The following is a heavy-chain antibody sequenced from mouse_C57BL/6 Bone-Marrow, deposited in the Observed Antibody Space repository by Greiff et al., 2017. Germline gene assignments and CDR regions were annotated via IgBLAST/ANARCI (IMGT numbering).Heavy chain of an antibody. V-gene: IGHV1-82*01. CDR2: IYPGDGDT. J-gene: IGHJ2*01. D-gene: IGHD3-1*01. Sequence: QVQLKESGPELVKPGASVKISCKASGYAFSSSWMNWVKQRPGKGLEWIGRIYPGDGDTNYNGKFKGKATLTADKSSSTAYMQLSSLTSKDSAVYFCARQLYYFDYWGQGTTLTVSS. CDR1: GYAFSSSW. CDR3: ARQLYYFDY.